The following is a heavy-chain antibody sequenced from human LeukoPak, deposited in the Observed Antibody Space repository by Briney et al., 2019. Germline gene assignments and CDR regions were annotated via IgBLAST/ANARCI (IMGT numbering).Heavy chain of an antibody. CDR3: ARAGTTESGNWFDP. CDR1: GGSISSYY. V-gene: IGHV4-59*01. D-gene: IGHD4-17*01. CDR2: IYYSGST. Sequence: SVTLSLTCTVSGGSISSYYRSWIRQPPGKGLEWIGYIYYSGSTNYNPSLKSRVTISVDTSKNQFSLKLSSVTAADTAVYYCARAGTTESGNWFDPWGQGTLVTVSS. J-gene: IGHJ5*02.